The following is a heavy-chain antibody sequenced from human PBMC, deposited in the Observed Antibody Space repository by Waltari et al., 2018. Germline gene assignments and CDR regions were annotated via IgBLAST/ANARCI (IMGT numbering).Heavy chain of an antibody. V-gene: IGHV3-7*01. CDR1: GFTFSTFW. Sequence: EVQLVESGGGLVQPGGSLRLSCSASGFTFSTFWMHWVRQAPGKGMEWVSNIKQVGSVKYYVDSVKGRSTISRDNAKNSLDLQMNSLRAEDTAVYYCTRGGNSLWDYWGQGTLVTVSS. D-gene: IGHD1-7*01. CDR2: IKQVGSVK. J-gene: IGHJ4*02. CDR3: TRGGNSLWDY.